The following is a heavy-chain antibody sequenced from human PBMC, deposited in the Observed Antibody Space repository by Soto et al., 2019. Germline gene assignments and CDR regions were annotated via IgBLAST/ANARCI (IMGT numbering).Heavy chain of an antibody. CDR3: ARRAETNGWNGFGADKYYFDF. Sequence: GASVKVSCKASGYIFTSYTIHWVRQAPGQRLEWMGWINAGNGNTKFSQKFQGRVTIARDTSASTAYMELSSLRSEDTAVYYCARRAETNGWNGFGADKYYFDFWGQGT. D-gene: IGHD1-1*01. CDR1: GYIFTSYT. CDR2: INAGNGNT. V-gene: IGHV1-3*01. J-gene: IGHJ4*02.